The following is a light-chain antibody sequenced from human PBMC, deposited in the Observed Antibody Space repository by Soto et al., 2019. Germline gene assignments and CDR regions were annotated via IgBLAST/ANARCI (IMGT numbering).Light chain of an antibody. J-gene: IGKJ3*01. CDR1: QSISNK. CDR2: GAS. V-gene: IGKV3-15*01. Sequence: EIVMTQSPATLSVSPGERATLSGRASQSISNKLAWYQQKPGQAPRLLIFGASTRANGIPARFSGSGSGTEFTLTISSLQSEDFAVYYCQHHNNWPPFTFGPGTKVDIK. CDR3: QHHNNWPPFT.